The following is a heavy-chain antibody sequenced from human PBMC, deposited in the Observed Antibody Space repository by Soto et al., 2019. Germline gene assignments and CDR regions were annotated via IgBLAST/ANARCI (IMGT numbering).Heavy chain of an antibody. Sequence: PVGPLRLPCAASGFTFSSYVMHWVRKAPGKGLEWVAVISYDGSNKYYADPAKGRFTNTRYNSKNTLNLQMNSLRAEDTAVYCCARDLLRITMIVVVIESPRLYYYGMDVWGQGTTVTVSS. CDR1: GFTFSSYV. CDR2: ISYDGSNK. J-gene: IGHJ6*02. CDR3: ARDLLRITMIVVVIESPRLYYYGMDV. D-gene: IGHD3-22*01. V-gene: IGHV3-30-3*01.